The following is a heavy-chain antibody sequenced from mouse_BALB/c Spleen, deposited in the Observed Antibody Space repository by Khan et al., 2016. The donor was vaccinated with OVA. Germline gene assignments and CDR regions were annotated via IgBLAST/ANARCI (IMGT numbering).Heavy chain of an antibody. J-gene: IGHJ4*01. CDR2: INTYTGEP. CDR3: AGPPYFSYTLDY. CDR1: GYTFTNYG. V-gene: IGHV9-3-1*01. Sequence: QIQLVQSGPELKKPGETVKISCKASGYTFTNYGMNWVQQSPGKALKWMGWINTYTGEPTYADDFKGRFAFSLETSASTAYLQINNLKNEDTATYFCAGPPYFSYTLDYWGQGTSVTVSS. D-gene: IGHD2-10*01.